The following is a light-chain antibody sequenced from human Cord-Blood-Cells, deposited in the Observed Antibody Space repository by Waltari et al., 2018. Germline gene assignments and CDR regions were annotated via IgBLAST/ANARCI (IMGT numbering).Light chain of an antibody. CDR1: SRDVGGYNY. V-gene: IGLV2-11*01. J-gene: IGLJ1*01. CDR2: DVS. Sequence: QSALTQTRSVSGSPGQSVTISCTGTSRDVGGYNYVSWYQQHPGKAPKLMIYDVSKRPSGVPDRFSGSKSGNTASLTISGLQAEDGGEYYCCSYAGSYTLVFGTGTKVTVL. CDR3: CSYAGSYTLV.